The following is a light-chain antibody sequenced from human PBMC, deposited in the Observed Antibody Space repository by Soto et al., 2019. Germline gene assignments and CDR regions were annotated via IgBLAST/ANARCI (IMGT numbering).Light chain of an antibody. J-gene: IGKJ2*01. CDR2: TAS. CDR3: QQSYSTPPDT. Sequence: DIQMTQSPSSLSASVGDRVTITCRASQSISRSLNWYQQKPGKAPKILIYTASSLQSGVPSRFSGSGSGTDFTLTISNLQPEDFATYYCQQSYSTPPDTFVQGTKLEIK. CDR1: QSISRS. V-gene: IGKV1-39*01.